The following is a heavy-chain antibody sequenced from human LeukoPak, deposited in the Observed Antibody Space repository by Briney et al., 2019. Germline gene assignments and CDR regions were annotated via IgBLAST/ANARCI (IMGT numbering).Heavy chain of an antibody. D-gene: IGHD6-13*01. CDR3: AIGYSSSWSQS. CDR1: GFTFSDYY. J-gene: IGHJ4*02. V-gene: IGHV3-11*06. CDR2: ISSSSSYI. Sequence: GGSLRLSCAASGFTFSDYYMSWIRQAPGKGLEWVSSISSSSSYIYYADSVKGRFTISRDNAKNSLYLQMNSLRAEDTAVYYCAIGYSSSWSQSWGQGTLVTVSS.